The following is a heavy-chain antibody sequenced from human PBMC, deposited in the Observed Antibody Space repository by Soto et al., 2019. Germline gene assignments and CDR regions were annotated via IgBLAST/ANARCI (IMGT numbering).Heavy chain of an antibody. J-gene: IGHJ5*02. CDR1: GYTFTGYY. Sequence: ASVKVSCKASGYTFTGYYLHWVRQAPGQDLEWMGWMNPNSGNTGYAQKFQGRVTMTRNTSISTAYMELSSLRSEDTAVYYCARGLGQSITIFGVVPSYNWFDPWGQGTLVTVSS. CDR2: MNPNSGNT. CDR3: ARGLGQSITIFGVVPSYNWFDP. D-gene: IGHD3-3*01. V-gene: IGHV1-8*01.